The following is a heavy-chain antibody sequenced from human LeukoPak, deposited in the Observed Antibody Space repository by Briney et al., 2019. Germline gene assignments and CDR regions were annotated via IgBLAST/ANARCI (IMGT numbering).Heavy chain of an antibody. V-gene: IGHV4-39*07. Sequence: SETLSLTCTVSGGSISSSGYHWGWIRQSPGKGLEWIASIYNSGSTYYNPSLKSRVTMSVDTSKNQFSLKLSSVTAADTAVYYCARDATYYYGSGSTNWFDPWGQGTLVTVSS. J-gene: IGHJ5*02. CDR3: ARDATYYYGSGSTNWFDP. D-gene: IGHD3-10*01. CDR1: GGSISSSGYH. CDR2: IYNSGST.